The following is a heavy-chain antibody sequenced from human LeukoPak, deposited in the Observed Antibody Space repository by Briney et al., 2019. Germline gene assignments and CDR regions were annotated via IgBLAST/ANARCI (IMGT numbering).Heavy chain of an antibody. CDR1: GFTFSNAW. V-gene: IGHV3-15*01. CDR2: IKSKTDGGTT. J-gene: IGHJ4*02. CDR3: TTETAYDILTGYL. Sequence: GGSLRLSCAASGFTFSNAWMSWVRQAPGKGLEWVGRIKSKTDGGTTDYAAPVKGRFTISRDDSKNTLYLQMNSLKTEDTAVYFCTTETAYDILTGYLGGQGTLVTVSS. D-gene: IGHD3-9*01.